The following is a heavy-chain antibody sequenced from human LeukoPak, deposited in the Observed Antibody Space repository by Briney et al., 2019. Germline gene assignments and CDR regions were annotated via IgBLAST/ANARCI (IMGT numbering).Heavy chain of an antibody. CDR3: ARGWLVLDLDY. J-gene: IGHJ4*02. Sequence: GASVKVSCKASGYTFTSYGFTWVRQAPGQGLEWMGWISAYNGNTNYAQKFQGRVTMTTDTSTNTAYMELRSLTSDDTAVYYCARGWLVLDLDYWGQGTLVTVSS. CDR2: ISAYNGNT. V-gene: IGHV1-18*01. CDR1: GYTFTSYG. D-gene: IGHD6-19*01.